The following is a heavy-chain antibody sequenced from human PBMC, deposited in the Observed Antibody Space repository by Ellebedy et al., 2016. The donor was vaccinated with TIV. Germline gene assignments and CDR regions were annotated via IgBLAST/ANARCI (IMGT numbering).Heavy chain of an antibody. V-gene: IGHV4-59*01. J-gene: IGHJ6*02. CDR3: ARAGGFDFPYYYYGMDA. Sequence: MPSETLSLTCSVSGGSISDYYWSWIRQPPGKGLEWIAYMQNSGSTKYNPSLMSRATISLDTSKNQFSLKLRSVTAADAAVYYCARAGGFDFPYYYYGMDAWGQGTTVTVSS. CDR1: GGSISDYY. CDR2: MQNSGST. D-gene: IGHD5-12*01.